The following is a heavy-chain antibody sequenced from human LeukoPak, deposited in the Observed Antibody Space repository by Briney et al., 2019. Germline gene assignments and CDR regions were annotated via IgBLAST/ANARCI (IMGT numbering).Heavy chain of an antibody. CDR2: ISGNNGNT. V-gene: IGHV1-18*01. Sequence: WASVKVSCKASGYSFGTSGITWVRQAPGQGLEWMGWISGNNGNTDYVKKFQGRVTMTTDTSTSTAYMELRSLKSDDTAVYFCARKPPYYDSDGLRWALDIWGQGTMVTVSS. D-gene: IGHD3-22*01. J-gene: IGHJ3*02. CDR3: ARKPPYYDSDGLRWALDI. CDR1: GYSFGTSG.